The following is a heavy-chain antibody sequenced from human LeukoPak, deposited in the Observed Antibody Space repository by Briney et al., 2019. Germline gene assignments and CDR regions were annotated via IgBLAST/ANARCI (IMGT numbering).Heavy chain of an antibody. Sequence: GESLKISCKGSGYSFTSYWIGWVRQMPGKGPELMGIIYPGDSDTRYSPSFQGQVTISADKSIRTAYLQWSSLKASDTAMYYCARPMATIDAFDIWGQGTMVTVSS. CDR3: ARPMATIDAFDI. J-gene: IGHJ3*02. V-gene: IGHV5-51*01. CDR2: IYPGDSDT. CDR1: GYSFTSYW. D-gene: IGHD5-24*01.